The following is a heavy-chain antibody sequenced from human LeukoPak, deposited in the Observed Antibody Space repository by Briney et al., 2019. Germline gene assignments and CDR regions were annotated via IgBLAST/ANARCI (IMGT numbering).Heavy chain of an antibody. CDR1: GGTFSSYA. CDR3: ARARHSSSWSDYYYGMDV. CDR2: IIPIFGTA. Sequence: SVKVSCKASGGTFSSYAISWVRQAPGQGLEWMGGIIPIFGTANYAQRFQGRVTITADESTSTAYMELSSLRSEDTAVYYCARARHSSSWSDYYYGMDVWGQGTTVTVSS. D-gene: IGHD6-13*01. V-gene: IGHV1-69*13. J-gene: IGHJ6*02.